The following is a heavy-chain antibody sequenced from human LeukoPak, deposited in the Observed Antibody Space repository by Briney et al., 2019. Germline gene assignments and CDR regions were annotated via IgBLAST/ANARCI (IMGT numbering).Heavy chain of an antibody. Sequence: GESLKISCKGSGYSFTSYWISWVRQMSGKGLEWMGRIDPSDSYTNYSPSFQGHVTISADKSISTAYLQWSSLKASDTAMYYCARASRNYDILTGYLYYFDYWGQGTLVTVSS. D-gene: IGHD3-9*01. CDR3: ARASRNYDILTGYLYYFDY. V-gene: IGHV5-10-1*01. J-gene: IGHJ4*02. CDR1: GYSFTSYW. CDR2: IDPSDSYT.